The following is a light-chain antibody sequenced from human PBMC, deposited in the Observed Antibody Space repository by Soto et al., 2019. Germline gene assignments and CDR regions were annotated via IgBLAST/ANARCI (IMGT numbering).Light chain of an antibody. CDR3: SSYTSSSPCV. CDR1: SSDVGGYNY. CDR2: EVS. V-gene: IGLV2-14*01. Sequence: QPALTQPASVSGSPGQSITISCTGTSSDVGGYNYVSWYQQHPGKAPKLMIYEVSNRPSGVSNRFSGSKSGNTASLTISGLQAEDEADYYCSSYTSSSPCVFGTGTKVTVL. J-gene: IGLJ1*01.